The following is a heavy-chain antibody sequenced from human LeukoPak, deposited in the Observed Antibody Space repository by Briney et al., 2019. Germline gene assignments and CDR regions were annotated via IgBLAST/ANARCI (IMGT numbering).Heavy chain of an antibody. CDR2: ISSYNGNT. J-gene: IGHJ4*02. V-gene: IGHV1-18*01. Sequence: ASVKVSCKASGYTFTNYGISWVRQAPGQGLEWMGGISSYNGNTNYAQKLQGRVTMTTDTSTSTAYMELRSLRSDDTAVYYCARDNFILTGTTRVDYWGQGTLVTVSS. CDR3: ARDNFILTGTTRVDY. D-gene: IGHD1-20*01. CDR1: GYTFTNYG.